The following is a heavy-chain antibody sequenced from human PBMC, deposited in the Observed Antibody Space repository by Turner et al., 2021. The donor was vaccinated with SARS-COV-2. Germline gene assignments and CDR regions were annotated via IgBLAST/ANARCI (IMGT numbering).Heavy chain of an antibody. J-gene: IGHJ4*02. Sequence: QVQLVESGGGVVQPGRSLRLPCAASGFTFSSYGMHWVRQAPGKGLEWVAVISYDGNNKYYADSGKGRFTISRDNSKNTLYLQMNSLRAEDTAVYYCAKQLGLYSNPMYYFDYWGQGTLVTVSS. CDR1: GFTFSSYG. V-gene: IGHV3-30*18. CDR2: ISYDGNNK. D-gene: IGHD4-4*01. CDR3: AKQLGLYSNPMYYFDY.